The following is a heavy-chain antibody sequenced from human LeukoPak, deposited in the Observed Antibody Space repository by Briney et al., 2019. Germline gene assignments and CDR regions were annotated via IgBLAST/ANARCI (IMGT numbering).Heavy chain of an antibody. J-gene: IGHJ4*02. V-gene: IGHV1-2*06. Sequence: ASVTVSCTTSGYTFINYDINWIRQAPGQGLEWMGRINPNSGDTNYAQKFQGRVTMTRDTSISTAYMELSRLRSDDTAVYYCARDYCSSTSCLFDYWGQGTLVSVSS. CDR2: INPNSGDT. D-gene: IGHD2-2*01. CDR3: ARDYCSSTSCLFDY. CDR1: GYTFINYD.